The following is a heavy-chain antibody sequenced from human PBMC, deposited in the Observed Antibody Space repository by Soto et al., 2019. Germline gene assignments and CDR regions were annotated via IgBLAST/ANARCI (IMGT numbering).Heavy chain of an antibody. D-gene: IGHD2-15*01. V-gene: IGHV3-30-3*01. CDR2: ISYDGSNK. Sequence: QVQLVESGGGVVQPGRSLRLSCAASGFTFSSYAMHWVRQAPGKGLEWVAVISYDGSNKYYADSVKGRFTISRDNSKNTLYLQMNSLRAEDTAVYYCARDLGSRTFVAALDYWGQGTLVTVSS. J-gene: IGHJ4*02. CDR1: GFTFSSYA. CDR3: ARDLGSRTFVAALDY.